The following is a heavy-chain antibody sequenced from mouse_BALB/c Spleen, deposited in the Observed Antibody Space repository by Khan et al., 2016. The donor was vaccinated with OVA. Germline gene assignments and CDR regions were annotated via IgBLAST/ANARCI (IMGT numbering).Heavy chain of an antibody. CDR2: IYPGSDST. V-gene: IGHV1-77*01. D-gene: IGHD4-1*01. CDR3: ARGGWDVFAY. J-gene: IGHJ3*01. CDR1: GYIFTDYV. Sequence: VQLQESGPELVKPGASVKMSCKASGYIFTDYVMNWVKQRTGQGLEWIGQIYPGSDSTYYNEKFKDKATMTADRSSSTAYMQLNSRTSEDSAVYFWARGGWDVFAYWGQGTLVTVSA.